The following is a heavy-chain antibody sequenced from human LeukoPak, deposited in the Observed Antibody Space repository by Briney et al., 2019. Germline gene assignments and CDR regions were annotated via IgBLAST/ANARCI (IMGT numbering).Heavy chain of an antibody. Sequence: SQTLSLTCAISGDSVSSNSAAWAWIRQSPSRGLERLGRTYYRSKWYNDYAGSVKSRITINPDTSKNQFSLQLNSLTPEDTAVYYCARDHGGAFDIWGQGTMVTVSS. J-gene: IGHJ3*02. CDR3: ARDHGGAFDI. V-gene: IGHV6-1*01. D-gene: IGHD3-3*01. CDR2: TYYRSKWYN. CDR1: GDSVSSNSAA.